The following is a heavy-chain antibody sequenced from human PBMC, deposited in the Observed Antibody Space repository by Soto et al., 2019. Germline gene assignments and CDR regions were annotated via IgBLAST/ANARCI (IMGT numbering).Heavy chain of an antibody. CDR2: IKQDGSEK. D-gene: IGHD3-22*01. J-gene: IGHJ4*02. CDR1: GFTFSSYG. Sequence: GSLRLSCAASGFTFSSYGMHWVRQAPGKGLEWVANIKQDGSEKYYVDSVKGRFTISRDNAKNSLYLQMNSLRAEDTAVYYCARDVPNYYDSSGHFDYWGQGTLVTVSS. CDR3: ARDVPNYYDSSGHFDY. V-gene: IGHV3-7*03.